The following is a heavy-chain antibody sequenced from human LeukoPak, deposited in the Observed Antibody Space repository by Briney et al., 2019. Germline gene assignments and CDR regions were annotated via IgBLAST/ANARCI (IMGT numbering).Heavy chain of an antibody. V-gene: IGHV3-21*01. CDR3: ARDWNYYSC. CDR1: GFTFSSYS. Sequence: PGGSLRLSCAASGFTFSSYSMNWARQAPGKGLEWVSSISSSSGSIYYADSVKGRFTISRDNAKNSLYLQMNSLRAEDTAVYYCARDWNYYSCWGQGTLVTVSS. D-gene: IGHD1-1*01. J-gene: IGHJ4*02. CDR2: ISSSSGSI.